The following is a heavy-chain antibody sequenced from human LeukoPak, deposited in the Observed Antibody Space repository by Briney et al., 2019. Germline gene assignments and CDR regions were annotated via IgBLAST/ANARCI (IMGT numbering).Heavy chain of an antibody. CDR2: IYYSGST. J-gene: IGHJ4*02. V-gene: IGHV4-59*01. CDR1: GGSINTYY. D-gene: IGHD2-8*01. Sequence: SETLSLTCTVSGGSINTYYWSWIRQPPGKGLEWIGYIYYSGSTNYNPSLKSRVTISVDTSKNQFSLKLRSVTAADTAVYYCARAALGYCSNGVCYPDFFDSWGQGTLVTVSS. CDR3: ARAALGYCSNGVCYPDFFDS.